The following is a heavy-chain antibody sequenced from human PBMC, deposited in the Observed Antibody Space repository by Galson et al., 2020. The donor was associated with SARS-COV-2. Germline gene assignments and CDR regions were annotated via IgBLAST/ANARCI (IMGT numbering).Heavy chain of an antibody. CDR2: IWYDGSNK. Sequence: GESLKISCAASGFTFSSYGMHWVRQAPGKGLEWVAVIWYDGSNKYYADSVKGRFTISRDNSKNTLYLQMNSLRAEDTAVYYCARGDNSGSFHFDYWGQGTLVTVSS. V-gene: IGHV3-33*01. J-gene: IGHJ4*02. D-gene: IGHD1-26*01. CDR3: ARGDNSGSFHFDY. CDR1: GFTFSSYG.